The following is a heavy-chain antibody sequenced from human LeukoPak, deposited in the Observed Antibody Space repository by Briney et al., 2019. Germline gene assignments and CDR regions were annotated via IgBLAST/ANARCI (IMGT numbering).Heavy chain of an antibody. CDR2: INQDGTEK. CDR3: VKVAKYYYGSETYYFFEH. D-gene: IGHD3-10*01. Sequence: GGSLRLSCAASEFTFTTYWMSWVRQFPGKGLEWVANINQDGTEKYYVDSVKGRFTISRDNAKNSLYLQMNSLRVEDTAIYYCVKVAKYYYGSETYYFFEHWGQGTPVTASS. J-gene: IGHJ4*02. CDR1: EFTFTTYW. V-gene: IGHV3-7*01.